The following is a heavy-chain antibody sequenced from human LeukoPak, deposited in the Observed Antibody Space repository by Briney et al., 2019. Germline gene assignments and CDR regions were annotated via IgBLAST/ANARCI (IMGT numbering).Heavy chain of an antibody. CDR2: ISGSGSST. CDR3: ATHKSRSWYWFDP. V-gene: IGHV3-23*01. CDR1: GFTFSSYA. D-gene: IGHD6-13*01. Sequence: GGSLRLSCAASGFTFSSYAMSWVRQAPGKGLVWVSDISGSGSSTDYADSVKGRFTISRDNSKNTLYLQMNSLRGEETAVYYCATHKSRSWYWFDPWGQRTLVTVSS. J-gene: IGHJ5*02.